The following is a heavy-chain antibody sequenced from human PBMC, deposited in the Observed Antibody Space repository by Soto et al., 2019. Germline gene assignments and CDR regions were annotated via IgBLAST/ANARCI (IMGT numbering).Heavy chain of an antibody. CDR2: INAGNGNT. CDR3: ASVPIGTGNWFDP. V-gene: IGHV1-3*01. D-gene: IGHD3-9*01. CDR1: GYTFTSYA. J-gene: IGHJ5*02. Sequence: GASVNVSCKASGYTFTSYAMHWVRQAPGQRLEWMGWINAGNGNTKYSQKFQGRVTITRDTSASTAYMELSSLRSEDTAVYYCASVPIGTGNWFDPWGQGTLVTVSS.